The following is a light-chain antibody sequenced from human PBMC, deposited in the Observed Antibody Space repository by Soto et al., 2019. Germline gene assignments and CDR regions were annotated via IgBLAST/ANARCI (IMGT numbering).Light chain of an antibody. Sequence: IMLTQSPSTLSVSPGGRPTLSSRASQNISNYLIWYQRKPGQAPRLLIYDVSNRATDIPARFSGSGSGTEFTLTISSLQSEDFAVYYCQQYDKWPRTFGQGTKVDLK. CDR3: QQYDKWPRT. J-gene: IGKJ1*01. CDR2: DVS. CDR1: QNISNY. V-gene: IGKV3D-15*01.